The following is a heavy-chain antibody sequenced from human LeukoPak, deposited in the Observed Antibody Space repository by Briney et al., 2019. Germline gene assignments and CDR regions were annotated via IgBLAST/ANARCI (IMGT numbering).Heavy chain of an antibody. CDR3: ARGAYDYDSSGYYQIDY. D-gene: IGHD3-22*01. J-gene: IGHJ4*02. V-gene: IGHV4-61*02. Sequence: PSETLSLTCTVSGGSISSGSYYWSWIRQPAGKGLEWIGRIYTSGSTNYNPSLKSRVTISVDTSKNQFSLKLSSVTAADTAVYYCARGAYDYDSSGYYQIDYWGQGTLVTVSS. CDR1: GGSISSGSYY. CDR2: IYTSGST.